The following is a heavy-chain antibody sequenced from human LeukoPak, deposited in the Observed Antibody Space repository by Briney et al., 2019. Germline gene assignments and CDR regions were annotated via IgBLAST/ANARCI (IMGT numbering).Heavy chain of an antibody. CDR1: GFTFSSYA. Sequence: GGSLRLSCAASGFTFSSYAMSWVRQAPGKGLEWVSAISGSGGSTYYADSVKGRFTISRDNSKNTLYLQMNSLRAEDTAVYYCAKDRLYDYVWGSFIDYWGRGTLVTVSS. J-gene: IGHJ4*02. D-gene: IGHD3-16*01. CDR3: AKDRLYDYVWGSFIDY. CDR2: ISGSGGST. V-gene: IGHV3-23*01.